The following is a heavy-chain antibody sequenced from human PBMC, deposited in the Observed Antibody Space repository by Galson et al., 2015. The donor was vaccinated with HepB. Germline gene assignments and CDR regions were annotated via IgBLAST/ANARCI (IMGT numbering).Heavy chain of an antibody. J-gene: IGHJ4*02. CDR3: AKDSSWEWLLPDY. V-gene: IGHV3-9*01. CDR2: ISWNSGSI. CDR1: GFTFDDYA. Sequence: SLRLSCAASGFTFDDYAMHWVRQAPGKGLEWVSGISWNSGSIGYADSVKGRFTISRDNAKNSLYLQMNSLRAEDTALYYCAKDSSWEWLLPDYWGQGTLVTVSS. D-gene: IGHD3-3*01.